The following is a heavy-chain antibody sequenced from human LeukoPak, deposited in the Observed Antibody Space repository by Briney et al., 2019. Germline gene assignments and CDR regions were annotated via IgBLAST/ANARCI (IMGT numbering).Heavy chain of an antibody. V-gene: IGHV4-34*01. J-gene: IGHJ6*02. Sequence: SETLSLTCAVYGGSFSGHYWSWIRQPPGKGLEWIGEINHSGSTNYNPSLKSRVTISVDTSKNQFSLKLSSVTAADTAVYYCARGRNHYYYGMDVWGQGTTVTVSS. CDR1: GGSFSGHY. CDR2: INHSGST. CDR3: ARGRNHYYYGMDV.